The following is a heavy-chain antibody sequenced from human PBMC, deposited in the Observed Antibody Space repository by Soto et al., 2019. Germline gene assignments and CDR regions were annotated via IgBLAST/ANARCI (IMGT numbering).Heavy chain of an antibody. CDR3: AFIPRPYDILTGYYFGWFDP. V-gene: IGHV2-5*02. D-gene: IGHD3-9*01. Sequence: SGPTLVNPTQTLTLTCTFSGFSLSTSGVGVGWIRQPPGKALEWLALIYWDDDKRYSPSLMSRLTITKDTSKNQVVLTMTNMDPVDTATYYCAFIPRPYDILTGYYFGWFDPWGQGTLVTVSS. CDR2: IYWDDDK. CDR1: GFSLSTSGVG. J-gene: IGHJ5*02.